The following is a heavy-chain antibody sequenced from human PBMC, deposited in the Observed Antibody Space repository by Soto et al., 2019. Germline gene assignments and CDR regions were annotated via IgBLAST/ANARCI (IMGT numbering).Heavy chain of an antibody. CDR3: ARDRQERLLYYYYGMDV. Sequence: PSETLSLTCTVSGGSISSEYYHWTWIRQAPGKGLEWIGYIHYSGSTHYNPSLKSRVTISVDTSKNQFSLKLSSVTAADTAVYYCARDRQERLLYYYYGMDVWGQGTTVTVSS. J-gene: IGHJ6*02. CDR1: GGSISSEYYH. D-gene: IGHD1-1*01. CDR2: IHYSGST. V-gene: IGHV4-30-4*01.